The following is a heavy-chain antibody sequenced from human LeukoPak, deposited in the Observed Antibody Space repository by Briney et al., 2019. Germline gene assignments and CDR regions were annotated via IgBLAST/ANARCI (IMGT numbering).Heavy chain of an antibody. CDR3: ARGGGLDV. Sequence: GGSLRLSCAASGFTVSSNYMSWVRQAPGKGLEWVSVIYSGGSTYYADSVKGRFTISRDNAKNSLYLQMSNLRAEDTAVYFCARGGGLDVWDQGATVTVSS. J-gene: IGHJ6*02. D-gene: IGHD3-16*01. CDR2: IYSGGST. CDR1: GFTVSSNY. V-gene: IGHV3-53*01.